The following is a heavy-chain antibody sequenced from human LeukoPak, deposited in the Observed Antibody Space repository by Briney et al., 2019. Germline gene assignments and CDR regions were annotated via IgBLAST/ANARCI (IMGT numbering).Heavy chain of an antibody. D-gene: IGHD3-22*01. CDR2: IYYSGTT. J-gene: IGHJ4*02. CDR3: ARIGLSDDSFGYYYFDY. Sequence: SETLSLTCTVSGGSISSSSYYWGWIRQPPGKGLEWIGSIYYSGTTYYNASLQSRVTISVDTSKSQFSLKLSSVTAADTAVYYCARIGLSDDSFGYYYFDYWGLGTPVTVSS. V-gene: IGHV4-39*01. CDR1: GGSISSSSYY.